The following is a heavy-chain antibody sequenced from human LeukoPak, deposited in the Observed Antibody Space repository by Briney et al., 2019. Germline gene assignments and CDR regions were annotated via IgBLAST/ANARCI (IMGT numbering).Heavy chain of an antibody. Sequence: KASETLSLTCTVSGGSISSYYWSWIRQPPGKGLEWIGYIYYSGSTNYNPSLKSRATIFLDTSMNQFSLRLTSVTAADTALYFCARESFEEPGTMDHWGQGTLVSVSS. CDR3: ARESFEEPGTMDH. V-gene: IGHV4-59*08. J-gene: IGHJ4*02. CDR2: IYYSGST. D-gene: IGHD4/OR15-4a*01. CDR1: GGSISSYY.